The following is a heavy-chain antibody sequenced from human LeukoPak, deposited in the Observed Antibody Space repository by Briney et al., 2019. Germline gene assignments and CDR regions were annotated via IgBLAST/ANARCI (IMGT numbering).Heavy chain of an antibody. D-gene: IGHD3-22*01. V-gene: IGHV1-46*01. CDR2: INPSGGST. J-gene: IGHJ3*02. CDR3: ARAPLADYYDSSGYLMADI. Sequence: ASVKVSCKASGYTFTSYYMHWVRQAPGQGLEWMGIINPSGGSTSYAQKFQGRVTMTRDTSTSTVYMELSSLRSEDTAVYYCARAPLADYYDSSGYLMADIWGQGTMVTVSS. CDR1: GYTFTSYY.